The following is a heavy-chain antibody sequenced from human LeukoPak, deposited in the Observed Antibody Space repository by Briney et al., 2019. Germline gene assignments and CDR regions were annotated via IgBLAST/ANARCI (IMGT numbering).Heavy chain of an antibody. V-gene: IGHV3-30*02. CDR2: IRFDGSNT. CDR3: TGDFDY. J-gene: IGHJ4*02. Sequence: GGSLRLSCAASGFTFNTYDMHWVRQAPGKGLEWVALIRFDGSNTSYADSVKGRFTISRDNSENTLYLQMNSLRADDTAVYYCTGDFDYWGQGTLVTVSS. CDR1: GFTFNTYD.